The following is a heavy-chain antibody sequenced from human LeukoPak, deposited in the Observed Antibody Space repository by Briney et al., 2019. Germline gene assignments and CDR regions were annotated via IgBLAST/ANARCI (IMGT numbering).Heavy chain of an antibody. Sequence: GGSLRLSCAASGFTLSSYAMHWVRQAPGKGLEYVSAISSNGGSTYYADSVKGRFTTSRDNAKNSLYLQMNSLRAEDTAVYYCARAAIAVAGMFDPWGQGTLVTVSS. J-gene: IGHJ5*02. CDR2: ISSNGGST. CDR1: GFTLSSYA. V-gene: IGHV3-64*02. D-gene: IGHD6-19*01. CDR3: ARAAIAVAGMFDP.